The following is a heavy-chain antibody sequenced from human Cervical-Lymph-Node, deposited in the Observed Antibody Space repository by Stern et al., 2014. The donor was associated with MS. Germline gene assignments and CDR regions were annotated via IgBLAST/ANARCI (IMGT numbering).Heavy chain of an antibody. CDR1: GYTFTNYY. J-gene: IGHJ4*02. Sequence: VQLVESGAEVKRPGASVKLSCTTSGYTFTNYYMHWVRQAPGQGLEWMGMINPSFGTTNSAQKFQGRITMAMDTSTSTVYMEVNSLISEDTAVYYCAREMAGDFDYWGQGALVTVSS. D-gene: IGHD6-19*01. CDR3: AREMAGDFDY. CDR2: INPSFGTT. V-gene: IGHV1-46*01.